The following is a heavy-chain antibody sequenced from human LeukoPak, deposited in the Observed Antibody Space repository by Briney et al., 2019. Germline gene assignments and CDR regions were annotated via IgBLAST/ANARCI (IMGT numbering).Heavy chain of an antibody. J-gene: IGHJ4*02. D-gene: IGHD3-22*01. V-gene: IGHV1-69*13. Sequence: SVKVSCKSSGGSFSSYAIIWVRQAPGQGLEWMGGITPIFGTANYAQKLQGRVTITADESTSTACMELGSLRSEDTAVYYCARDWGRLYDTSGYYPYMWGQGTLVTVSS. CDR3: ARDWGRLYDTSGYYPYM. CDR1: GGSFSSYA. CDR2: ITPIFGTA.